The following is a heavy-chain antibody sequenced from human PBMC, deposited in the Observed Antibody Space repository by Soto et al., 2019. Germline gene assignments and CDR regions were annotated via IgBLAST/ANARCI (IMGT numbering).Heavy chain of an antibody. J-gene: IGHJ6*02. D-gene: IGHD6-19*01. CDR1: GFTFSSYG. CDR2: IWYDGSNK. CDR3: ARDPRYSSGWMLGYYYYGMDV. Sequence: GGSLRLSCAASGFTFSSYGMHWVRQAPGKGLEWVAVIWYDGSNKYYADSVKGRFTISRDNSKNTLYLQMNSLRAEDTAVYYCARDPRYSSGWMLGYYYYGMDVWGQGTTVTVSS. V-gene: IGHV3-33*01.